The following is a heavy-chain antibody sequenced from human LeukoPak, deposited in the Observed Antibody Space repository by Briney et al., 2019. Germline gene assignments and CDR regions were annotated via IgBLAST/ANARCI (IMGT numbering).Heavy chain of an antibody. Sequence: PGGSLRLSCAASGFTFSSYAMSWVRQAPGKGLEWVSSLSGNSAGTHYANSVKGRFTISRDNSKNTLYLQMNSLRAEDTAVYYCAKEHAFCGGDCYGLFDYWGQGTLVTVSS. D-gene: IGHD2-21*02. CDR1: GFTFSSYA. V-gene: IGHV3-23*01. CDR3: AKEHAFCGGDCYGLFDY. J-gene: IGHJ4*02. CDR2: LSGNSAGT.